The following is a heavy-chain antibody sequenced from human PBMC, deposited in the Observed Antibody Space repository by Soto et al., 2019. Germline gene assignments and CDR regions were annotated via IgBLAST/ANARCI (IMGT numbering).Heavy chain of an antibody. V-gene: IGHV3-73*01. J-gene: IGHJ6*03. CDR2: IRSKPNTDAT. CDR1: GFTFSDSA. D-gene: IGHD2-15*01. Sequence: EVQLVESGGGLVQPGGSLKLSCAASGFTFSDSAMHWVRQASGKGLEWVGRIRSKPNTDATAYAASVKGRFTISRDDSKNTAYLQMSSLKPEDTAVYYCTRHVDCSGGSCYSGYYYYMDVWGKGTTVTVSS. CDR3: TRHVDCSGGSCYSGYYYYMDV.